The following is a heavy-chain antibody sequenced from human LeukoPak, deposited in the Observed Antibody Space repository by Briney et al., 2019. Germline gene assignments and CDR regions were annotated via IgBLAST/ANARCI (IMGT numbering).Heavy chain of an antibody. CDR3: VRVGTGMAKDFDN. V-gene: IGHV3-72*01. D-gene: IGHD5-18*01. CDR2: TRNKANSYST. CDR1: GFIFSDYY. J-gene: IGHJ4*02. Sequence: PGGSLRLSCAVSGFIFSDYYIDWVRQAPGKGLEWVGRTRNKANSYSTEYAASVKGRFSISRDDSKNSVYLQMNSLETEDTAVYYCVRVGTGMAKDFDNWGQGTLVTVSS.